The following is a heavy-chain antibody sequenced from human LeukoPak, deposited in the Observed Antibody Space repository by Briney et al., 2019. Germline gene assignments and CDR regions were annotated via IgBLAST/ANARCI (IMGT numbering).Heavy chain of an antibody. V-gene: IGHV3-33*01. CDR1: GFTFSSYG. J-gene: IGHJ3*02. CDR3: ARVLCSGGTCLDAFDI. D-gene: IGHD2-15*01. Sequence: GGSLRLSCVASGFTFSSYGMYWVRQAPGKGLEWVADIWYDGSNKYYADSVKGRFTISRDNSKNTLYLQMNSLRAEDTAVYYCARVLCSGGTCLDAFDIWGQRTMVTVSS. CDR2: IWYDGSNK.